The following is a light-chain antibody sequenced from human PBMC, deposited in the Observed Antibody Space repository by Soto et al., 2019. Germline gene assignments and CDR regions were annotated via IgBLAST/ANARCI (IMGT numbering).Light chain of an antibody. V-gene: IGLV2-14*01. CDR2: EVS. CDR1: SSDVGGYNY. J-gene: IGLJ1*01. CDR3: SSYTSSSTSNYV. Sequence: QSVLTQPASVSGTPGQSITISCTGTSSDVGGYNYVSWYQQHPCKAPYLMIYEVSNRPSGVSNRFSVSKSGNTASLTISGLQAEDEADYYCSSYTSSSTSNYVFGTGTKVTVL.